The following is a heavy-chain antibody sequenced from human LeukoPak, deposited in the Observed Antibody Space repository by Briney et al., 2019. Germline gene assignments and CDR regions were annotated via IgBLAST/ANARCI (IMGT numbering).Heavy chain of an antibody. V-gene: IGHV1-46*01. CDR2: INPSGGST. Sequence: ASVKVSCKASGYTFTNYYMHWVRQAPGQGLEWMGIINPSGGSTSYAQEFQGRLIMTRDTSTSTVYMELSSLRSEDTAVYYCARATWYGGNPSGAFDIWGQGTMVTVSS. CDR3: ARATWYGGNPSGAFDI. CDR1: GYTFTNYY. J-gene: IGHJ3*02. D-gene: IGHD4/OR15-4a*01.